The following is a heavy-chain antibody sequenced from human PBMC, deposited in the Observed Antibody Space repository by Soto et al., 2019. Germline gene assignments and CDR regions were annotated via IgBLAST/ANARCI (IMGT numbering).Heavy chain of an antibody. CDR1: GYSISSGYY. CDR2: IYHSGST. CDR3: ARDGYGYGYYYYGMDV. V-gene: IGHV4-38-2*01. J-gene: IGHJ6*02. D-gene: IGHD5-18*01. Sequence: SETLSLTCAVSGYSISSGYYWGWIRQPPGKGLEWIGSIYHSGSTYYNPSLKSRVTISVDTSKNQSSLKLSSVTAADTAVYYCARDGYGYGYYYYGMDVWGQGTTVTVSS.